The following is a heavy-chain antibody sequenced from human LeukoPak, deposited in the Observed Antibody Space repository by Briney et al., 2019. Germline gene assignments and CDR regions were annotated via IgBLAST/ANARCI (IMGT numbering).Heavy chain of an antibody. Sequence: GASXKVSCKASGYTFTGYYIHWVRQAPGQGLEWMGYINPNSGYTNYAQKFQDRVTVTRDTSISTAYMELSRLRSDDTAVYYCAREEANTRIHFDYWGQGTLVTVSS. D-gene: IGHD3-22*01. CDR3: AREEANTRIHFDY. V-gene: IGHV1-2*02. J-gene: IGHJ4*02. CDR1: GYTFTGYY. CDR2: INPNSGYT.